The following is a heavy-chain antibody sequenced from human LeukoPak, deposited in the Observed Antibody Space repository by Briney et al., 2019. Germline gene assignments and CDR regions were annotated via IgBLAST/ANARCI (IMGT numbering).Heavy chain of an antibody. D-gene: IGHD3-16*01. CDR2: ISSSSSYT. J-gene: IGHJ3*02. CDR1: GFTFSDYY. V-gene: IGHV3-11*06. Sequence: GGSLRLSCAASGFTFSDYYMSWIRQAPGKGLEGVSYISSSSSYTNYADSVKGRFTISRDNAKNSLYLQMNSLRAEDTAVYYCARHDLMITFGGVTPLDAFDIWGQGTMVTVSS. CDR3: ARHDLMITFGGVTPLDAFDI.